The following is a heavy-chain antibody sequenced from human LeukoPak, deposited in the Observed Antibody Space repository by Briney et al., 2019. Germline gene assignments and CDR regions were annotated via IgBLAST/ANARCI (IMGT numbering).Heavy chain of an antibody. CDR3: ARGSNYDRHPRHYYYYMDV. CDR1: GGTFSSYA. D-gene: IGHD3-22*01. V-gene: IGHV1-69*06. J-gene: IGHJ6*03. Sequence: ASVKVSCKASGGTFSSYAISWVRQAPGQGLEWMGGIIPIFGTANYAQKFQGRVTITADKSTSTAYMELSSLRSEDTAVYYCARGSNYDRHPRHYYYYMDVWGKGTTVTISS. CDR2: IIPIFGTA.